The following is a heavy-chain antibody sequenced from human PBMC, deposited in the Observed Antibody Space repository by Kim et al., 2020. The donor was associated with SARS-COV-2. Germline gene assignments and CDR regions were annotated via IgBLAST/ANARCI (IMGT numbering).Heavy chain of an antibody. CDR2: IYSGGST. J-gene: IGHJ2*01. D-gene: IGHD3-10*01. CDR1: GFTVSSNY. V-gene: IGHV3-53*01. CDR3: ARVCRNTYGSGSPGHYNYWYFDL. Sequence: GGSLRLSCAASGFTVSSNYMSWVRQAPGKGLEWVSVIYSGGSTYYADSVKGRFTISRDNSKNTLYLQMNSLRAEDTAVYYCARVCRNTYGSGSPGHYNYWYFDLWGRGTLVTVSS.